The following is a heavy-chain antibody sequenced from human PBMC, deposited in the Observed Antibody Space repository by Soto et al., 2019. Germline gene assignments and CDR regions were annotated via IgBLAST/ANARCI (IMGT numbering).Heavy chain of an antibody. Sequence: QVQLVQSGAEVKKPGSSVKVPCKASGGTFSSYVITWLRQAPGQGLEWMGEIIPIFGTRNYAQKFQGRVTITADESTRTAYLELSRLGFEDTAVYDCARGGIVVDLLVNYAMYTWGQGTTVTVSS. J-gene: IGHJ6*02. CDR3: ARGGIVVDLLVNYAMYT. V-gene: IGHV1-69*12. D-gene: IGHD1-26*01. CDR1: GGTFSSYV. CDR2: IIPIFGTR.